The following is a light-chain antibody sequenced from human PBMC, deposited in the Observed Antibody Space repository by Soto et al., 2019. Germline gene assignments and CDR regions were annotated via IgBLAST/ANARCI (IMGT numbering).Light chain of an antibody. CDR2: AAS. Sequence: DIQMTQSPSSLSASVGDRVTITCRASQSISSYLNWYQQKPGKAPKLLIYAASSLQSGVPSRFSGSGSGTDLALTISNLQPEDFATYYCQQSYSTPRTFGQVAKVEIK. J-gene: IGKJ1*01. CDR3: QQSYSTPRT. V-gene: IGKV1-39*01. CDR1: QSISSY.